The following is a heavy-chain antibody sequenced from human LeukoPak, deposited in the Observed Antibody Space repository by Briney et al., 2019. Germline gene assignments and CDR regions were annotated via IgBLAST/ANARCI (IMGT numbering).Heavy chain of an antibody. CDR1: GYSFTSYW. CDR2: IYPGDSGT. Sequence: GESLKISCKGSGYSFTSYWIGWVRQMPGKGLEWMGIIYPGDSGTRYSPSFQGQVTISADKSISTAYLQWSSLKASDTAMYYCARQTGERHSGYALDIWGQGTMVTVSS. CDR3: ARQTGERHSGYALDI. J-gene: IGHJ3*02. V-gene: IGHV5-51*01. D-gene: IGHD3-16*01.